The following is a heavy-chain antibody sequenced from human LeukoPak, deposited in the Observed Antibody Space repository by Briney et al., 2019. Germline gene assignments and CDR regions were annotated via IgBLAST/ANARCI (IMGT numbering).Heavy chain of an antibody. Sequence: TSETLSLTCAVSGYSSSSGYYWGWIRQPPGKGLEWIGSIYHSGSTYYNPSLKSRVTISVDTSKNRFSLKLSSVTAADTAVYYCVRRDFWRRTDFDYWGQGTLVTVSS. D-gene: IGHD3/OR15-3a*01. CDR3: VRRDFWRRTDFDY. J-gene: IGHJ4*02. CDR1: GYSSSSGYY. CDR2: IYHSGST. V-gene: IGHV4-38-2*01.